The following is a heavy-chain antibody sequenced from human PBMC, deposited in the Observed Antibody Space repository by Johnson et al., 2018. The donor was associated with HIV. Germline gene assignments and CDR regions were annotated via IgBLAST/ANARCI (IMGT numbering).Heavy chain of an antibody. CDR1: GFTFDDYG. Sequence: VQLVESGGGVVRPGGSLRLSCAASGFTFDDYGVSWVRQAPGKGLEWVSGINGSGGRTYYPGSVTGRFTISRENAKNSLYLQMNSLRAGDTAVYYCASSITGAHRGAFDIWGQGTMVTVSS. CDR2: INGSGGRT. CDR3: ASSITGAHRGAFDI. D-gene: IGHD1-20*01. V-gene: IGHV3-20*04. J-gene: IGHJ3*02.